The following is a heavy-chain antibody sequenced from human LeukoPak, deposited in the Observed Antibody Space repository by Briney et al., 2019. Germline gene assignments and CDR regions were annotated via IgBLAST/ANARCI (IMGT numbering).Heavy chain of an antibody. V-gene: IGHV3-23*01. Sequence: GGSLRLSCAAFGFTFSSYAMGWVRRAPGKGLEWVSAISGSGGDTYYADSVKGRFTFSRDNSKNTLYLQMNSLRPEDTALYYCAKAVWFGEFDYYFFGLDVWGQGTTVTVSS. D-gene: IGHD3-10*01. CDR1: GFTFSSYA. CDR2: ISGSGGDT. J-gene: IGHJ6*02. CDR3: AKAVWFGEFDYYFFGLDV.